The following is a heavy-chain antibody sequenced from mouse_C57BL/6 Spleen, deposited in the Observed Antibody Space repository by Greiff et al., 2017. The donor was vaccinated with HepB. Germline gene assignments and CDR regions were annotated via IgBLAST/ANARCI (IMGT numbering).Heavy chain of an antibody. V-gene: IGHV6-3*01. Sequence: EVKVVESGGGLVQPGGSMKLSCVASGFTFSNYWMNWVRQSPEKGLEWVAQIRLKSDNYATHYAESVIGRFTISRDDSKSSVYLQMNNLRAEDTGIYYCTGDGSSFWYFDVWGTGTTVTVSS. CDR1: GFTFSNYW. CDR2: IRLKSDNYAT. CDR3: TGDGSSFWYFDV. J-gene: IGHJ1*03. D-gene: IGHD1-1*01.